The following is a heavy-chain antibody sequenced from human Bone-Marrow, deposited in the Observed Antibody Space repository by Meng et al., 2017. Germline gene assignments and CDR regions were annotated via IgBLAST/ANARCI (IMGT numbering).Heavy chain of an antibody. CDR3: ARGRGWLPDY. V-gene: IGHV4-59*01. CDR1: GGSISSYY. D-gene: IGHD3-9*01. Sequence: QVQLQESGPGLVKPSDTLSLTCTVSGGSISSYYWSWIRQPPGKGLEWIGYIYYSGSTNYNPSLKSRVTISVDTSKSHFSLKLSSVTAADTAMYYCARGRGWLPDYWGQGTLVTVSS. J-gene: IGHJ4*02. CDR2: IYYSGST.